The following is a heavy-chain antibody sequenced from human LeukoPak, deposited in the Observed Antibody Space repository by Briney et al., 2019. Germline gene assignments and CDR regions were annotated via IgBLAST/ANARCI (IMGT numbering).Heavy chain of an antibody. Sequence: GGSLRLSCAASGFTFSSYWMSWVRQAPGKGLEWVANIKQDGSEKYYVDSVKGRFTISRDNAKNSLYLQMNSLRAEDTAVYYCARDLTISAWRYFQHWGQGTLVTVSS. CDR1: GFTFSSYW. V-gene: IGHV3-7*01. CDR2: IKQDGSEK. J-gene: IGHJ1*01. D-gene: IGHD3-9*01. CDR3: ARDLTISAWRYFQH.